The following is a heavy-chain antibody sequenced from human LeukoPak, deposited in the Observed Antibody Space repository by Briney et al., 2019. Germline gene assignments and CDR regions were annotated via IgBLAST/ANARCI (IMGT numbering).Heavy chain of an antibody. CDR1: GYSFTNYW. D-gene: IGHD2-21*02. Sequence: GESLKISCKASGYSFTNYWIGWVRQMPGKGLELMGIIYPADSDTRYSPSFQGQVTISADRSINTAYLQWSSLKASDTAIYYCARRPNGDPFDYWGQGTLVAVSS. CDR3: ARRPNGDPFDY. CDR2: IYPADSDT. J-gene: IGHJ4*02. V-gene: IGHV5-51*01.